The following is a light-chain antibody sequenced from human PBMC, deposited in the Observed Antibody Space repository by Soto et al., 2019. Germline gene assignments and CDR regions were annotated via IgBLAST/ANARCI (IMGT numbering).Light chain of an antibody. CDR2: DAS. J-gene: IGKJ1*01. CDR3: QQYGSSPWT. V-gene: IGKV3-11*01. Sequence: VLTQSPATLSFSPGERPTLSCRASQSVSSYLAWYQQKPGQAPRLLIYDASNRATGIPARFSASGSGTDFTLTISRLEPEEFVIYYCQQYGSSPWTFGQGTKVDIK. CDR1: QSVSSY.